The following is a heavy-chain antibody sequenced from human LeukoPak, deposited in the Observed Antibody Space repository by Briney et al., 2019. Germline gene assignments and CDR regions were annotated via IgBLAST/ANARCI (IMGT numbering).Heavy chain of an antibody. Sequence: ASVTVSCKASGYTFTTYYVNWVRQAPGQGLEWMGIINPSGGSTSYAQKFQGRVTLTRDVSTTTVYMELSSLRSEDTAVYYCAIYTFDKCNGGFCNEDFHHWGQGTLVTVSS. CDR3: AIYTFDKCNGGFCNEDFHH. J-gene: IGHJ1*01. V-gene: IGHV1-46*01. CDR1: GYTFTTYY. CDR2: INPSGGST. D-gene: IGHD4-23*01.